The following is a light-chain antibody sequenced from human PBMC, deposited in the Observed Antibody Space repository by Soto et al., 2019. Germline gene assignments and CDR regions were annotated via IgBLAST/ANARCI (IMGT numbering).Light chain of an antibody. J-gene: IGLJ1*01. CDR3: SSYAGTHIV. CDR1: SSDVGGYNS. Sequence: QSVLTKPPSASGSAGQGGTVSCTGTSSDVGGYNSVSWYQQHPDKAPKLMIYDVSQRPSGVPDRFSGSKSGNTASLTVSGLQAEDEADYYCSSYAGTHIVFGTGTKVTVL. V-gene: IGLV2-8*01. CDR2: DVS.